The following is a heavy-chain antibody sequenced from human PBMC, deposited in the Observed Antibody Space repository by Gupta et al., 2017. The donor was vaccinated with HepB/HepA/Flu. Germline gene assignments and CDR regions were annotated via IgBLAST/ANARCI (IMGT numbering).Heavy chain of an antibody. CDR1: GFTVSDKY. J-gene: IGHJ6*03. CDR3: ARHSHFYGSGSAMDV. V-gene: IGHV3-53*01. D-gene: IGHD3-10*01. CDR2: IFNSGST. Sequence: EVQVVESGGGLIQPGGSLRLSCVVSGFTVSDKYVSWVRQAPGKGLEWVSVIFNSGSTYYADSVKGRFTISRDNSINTVYLQMNSLRAEDTALFYCARHSHFYGSGSAMDVWGKGTAVTVSS.